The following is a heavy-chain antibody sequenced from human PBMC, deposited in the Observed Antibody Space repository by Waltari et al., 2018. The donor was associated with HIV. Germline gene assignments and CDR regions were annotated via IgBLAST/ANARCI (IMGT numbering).Heavy chain of an antibody. Sequence: QVQLKQWGAGLLKPSETLSLTCAVYGGSFSGYYWSWIRQPPGKGLEWIGEMKHCTTTIYNPSLKSRVTISVDTSKSHFSLNLTSVTAADTAVYYCARGWGGYGTWGQGTLVTVSS. CDR3: ARGWGGYGT. J-gene: IGHJ4*02. CDR1: GGSFSGYY. CDR2: MKHCTTT. V-gene: IGHV4-34*01. D-gene: IGHD3-3*01.